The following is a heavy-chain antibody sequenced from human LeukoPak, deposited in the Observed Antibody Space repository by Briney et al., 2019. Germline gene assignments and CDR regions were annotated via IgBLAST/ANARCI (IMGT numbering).Heavy chain of an antibody. J-gene: IGHJ4*02. V-gene: IGHV4-39*01. CDR1: GGSISSSSYY. D-gene: IGHD1-26*01. CDR3: ARLEGSYGPLLDY. Sequence: SETLSLTCTVSGGSISSSSYYWGWIRQPPGKGPEWIGSIYYSGSTYYNPSLKSRVTISVDTSKNHFSLKLSSVTAADTAVYYCARLEGSYGPLLDYWGQGTLVTVSS. CDR2: IYYSGST.